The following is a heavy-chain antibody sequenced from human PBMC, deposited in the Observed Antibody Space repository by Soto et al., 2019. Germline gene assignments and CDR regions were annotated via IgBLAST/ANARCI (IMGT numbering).Heavy chain of an antibody. Sequence: GESLKISCAASGFTFSNAWMSWVRQAPGKGLEWVGRIKSKTDGGTTDYAAPVKGRFTISRDDSENTLYLQMNSLKTEDTAVYYCTTTHIVVVTAPDYWGQGTLVTVSS. J-gene: IGHJ4*02. CDR2: IKSKTDGGTT. V-gene: IGHV3-15*01. D-gene: IGHD2-21*02. CDR1: GFTFSNAW. CDR3: TTTHIVVVTAPDY.